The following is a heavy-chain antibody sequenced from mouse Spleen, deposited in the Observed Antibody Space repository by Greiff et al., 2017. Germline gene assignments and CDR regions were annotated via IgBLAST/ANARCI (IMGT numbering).Heavy chain of an antibody. CDR1: GYAFTNYL. CDR3: ARGSYFDY. CDR2: INPGSGGT. Sequence: QVQLQQSGAELVRPGTSVKVSCKASGYAFTNYLIEWVNQRPGQGLEWIGVINPGSGGTNYNEKFKGKATLTADKSSSTAYMQLSSLTSEDSAVYFCARGSYFDYWGQGTTLTVSS. V-gene: IGHV1-54*01. J-gene: IGHJ2*01.